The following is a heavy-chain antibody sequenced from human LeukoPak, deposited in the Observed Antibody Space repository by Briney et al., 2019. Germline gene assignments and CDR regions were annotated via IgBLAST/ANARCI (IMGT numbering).Heavy chain of an antibody. D-gene: IGHD2/OR15-2a*01. CDR1: GYTFTSYD. CDR2: MNPNSGNI. CDR3: AFSRYYLQGSYYYMDV. J-gene: IGHJ6*03. V-gene: IGHV1-8*01. Sequence: ASVKVSCKASGYTFTSYDINWVRQATGQGLEWMGWMNPNSGNIGYAQKLQGRVTMTTDTSTSTAYMELRSLRSDDTAVYYCAFSRYYLQGSYYYMDVWGKGTTVTVSS.